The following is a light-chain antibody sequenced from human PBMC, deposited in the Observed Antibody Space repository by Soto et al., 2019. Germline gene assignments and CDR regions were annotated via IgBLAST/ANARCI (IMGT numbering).Light chain of an antibody. Sequence: EIVLTQSPATLSLSAGERATLSCRASQSVSSYFAWYQQKPGQAPRLLIYDASNRATGIPARFSGSGSGTDFPHTISRLEPEDFAVYFCQQRINWPLTFGGGTKVEIK. CDR3: QQRINWPLT. CDR2: DAS. CDR1: QSVSSY. J-gene: IGKJ4*01. V-gene: IGKV3-11*01.